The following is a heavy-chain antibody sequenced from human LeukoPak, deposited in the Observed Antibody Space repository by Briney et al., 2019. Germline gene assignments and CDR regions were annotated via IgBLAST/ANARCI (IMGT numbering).Heavy chain of an antibody. D-gene: IGHD2-21*01. CDR1: GGSISNYF. V-gene: IGHV4-59*01. J-gene: IGHJ1*01. CDR3: ARGLSLLGSEEGLPLGY. CDR2: ISYLGSS. Sequence: SETLSLTCNVSGGSISNYFWSWIWQPPGRGLEWIGYISYLGSSNYNPSLKGRVTFSVDTSKNQISLRMISVTTSDTAVYYCARGLSLLGSEEGLPLGYWGQGSLVTVSS.